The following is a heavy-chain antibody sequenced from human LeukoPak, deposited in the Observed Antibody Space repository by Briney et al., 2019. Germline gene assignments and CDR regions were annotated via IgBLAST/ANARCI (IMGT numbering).Heavy chain of an antibody. J-gene: IGHJ6*02. CDR2: IRSGGSTI. CDR1: GFTFSDYY. D-gene: IGHD1-1*01. Sequence: GGSLRLSCAASGFTFSDYYLSWIRQAPGKGLEWVSYIRSGGSTIYYADSVKGRFTISRDNAKNSLYLQMNSLRAEDTAVYYCARERGNWNYNMDVWGQGTTVTVSS. CDR3: ARERGNWNYNMDV. V-gene: IGHV3-11*01.